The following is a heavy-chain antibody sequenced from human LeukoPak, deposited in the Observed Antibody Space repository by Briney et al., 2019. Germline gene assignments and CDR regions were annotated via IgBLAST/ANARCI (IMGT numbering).Heavy chain of an antibody. Sequence: SETLSLTCSFSGGSMSRYFWHWIRQPAGKVLEWIGRLGTSGSPNYNASLKSRVSMSVDTSTNLFSLKLSSVTAADSAVYYCARGRDTVLNYFDIWGRGTLVSVSS. CDR2: LGTSGSP. CDR3: ARGRDTVLNYFDI. J-gene: IGHJ2*01. CDR1: GGSMSRYF. D-gene: IGHD5-18*01. V-gene: IGHV4-4*07.